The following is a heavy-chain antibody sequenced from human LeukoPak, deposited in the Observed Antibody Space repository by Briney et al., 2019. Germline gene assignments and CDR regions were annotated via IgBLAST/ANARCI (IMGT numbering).Heavy chain of an antibody. CDR1: GFTFSSYD. Sequence: GGSLRLSCAASGFTFSSYDMSGVRPAPGKRLEWVSAVTASGHRTYYTESVKGRFTISRDNSKNTLHLQMNSLRAEDTALYYCAKVGSTDYWGQGTLVTVSS. D-gene: IGHD1-26*01. CDR3: AKVGSTDY. J-gene: IGHJ4*02. V-gene: IGHV3-23*01. CDR2: VTASGHRT.